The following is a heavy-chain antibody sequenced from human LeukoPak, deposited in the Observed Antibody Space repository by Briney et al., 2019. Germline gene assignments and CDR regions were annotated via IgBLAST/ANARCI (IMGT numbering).Heavy chain of an antibody. CDR3: ALPRGRSSSFDY. J-gene: IGHJ4*02. Sequence: SETLSLTCTVSGGSISSYYWSWIRQPPEKGLEWIGYIYYSGSTNYNPSLKSRVTISVDTSKNQFSLKLSSVTAADTAVYYCALPRGRSSSFDYWGQGTLVTVSS. V-gene: IGHV4-59*01. CDR1: GGSISSYY. CDR2: IYYSGST. D-gene: IGHD1-26*01.